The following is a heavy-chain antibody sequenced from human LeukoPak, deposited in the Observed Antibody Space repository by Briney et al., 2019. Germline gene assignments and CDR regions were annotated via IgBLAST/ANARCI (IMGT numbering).Heavy chain of an antibody. D-gene: IGHD1-26*01. J-gene: IGHJ6*02. V-gene: IGHV3-7*01. Sequence: SGGSLRLSCAASGFTFSTYAMTWLRQAPGKGLEWVANIKGDGSEKYHGDSVTGRFTISRDNAKNSLYLQMNSLRAEDTAIYYCASYRVSHGMDVWGQGTTVTVSS. CDR1: GFTFSTYA. CDR3: ASYRVSHGMDV. CDR2: IKGDGSEK.